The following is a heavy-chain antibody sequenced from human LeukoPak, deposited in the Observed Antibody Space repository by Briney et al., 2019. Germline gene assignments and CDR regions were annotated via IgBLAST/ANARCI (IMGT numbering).Heavy chain of an antibody. CDR1: GGSISTSSYY. D-gene: IGHD3-10*01. CDR2: IYHSRST. J-gene: IGHJ4*02. CDR3: ARHRWMEVYGSGSYYVDY. V-gene: IGHV4-39*01. Sequence: SETLTLTCTVSGGSISTSSYYWGWIRQPPGKGLEWIGSIYHSRSTYYNASLKSRATISADTSKNQFSLKLSSVTAADTAVYYCARHRWMEVYGSGSYYVDYWGQGTLVTVSS.